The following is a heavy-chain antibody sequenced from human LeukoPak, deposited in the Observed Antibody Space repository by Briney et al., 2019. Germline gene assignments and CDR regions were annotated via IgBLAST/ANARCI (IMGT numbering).Heavy chain of an antibody. Sequence: PSETLSLTCAVYGGSFSGYYWSWIRQPPGKGLECIGEINHSGSTNYNPSLKSRVTISVDTSKNQFSLKLSSVTAADTAVYYCARGDTSSRWNPLPAFDIWGQGTMVTVSS. D-gene: IGHD6-13*01. CDR2: INHSGST. CDR1: GGSFSGYY. CDR3: ARGDTSSRWNPLPAFDI. V-gene: IGHV4-34*01. J-gene: IGHJ3*02.